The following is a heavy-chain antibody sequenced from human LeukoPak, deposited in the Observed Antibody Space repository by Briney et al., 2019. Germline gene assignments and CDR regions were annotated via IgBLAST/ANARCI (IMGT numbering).Heavy chain of an antibody. CDR3: ARGVKGLRGAFDI. J-gene: IGHJ3*02. CDR1: GGSISSGVYY. CDR2: IYYSGST. V-gene: IGHV4-31*03. D-gene: IGHD3-10*01. Sequence: SQTLSLTCTVSGGSISSGVYYWSWIRQHPGKGLEWIGYIYYSGSTYSNPPLKSRLTMSVDISKNQFSLKLSSVTAADTAVYYCARGVKGLRGAFDIWGQGTMVTVSS.